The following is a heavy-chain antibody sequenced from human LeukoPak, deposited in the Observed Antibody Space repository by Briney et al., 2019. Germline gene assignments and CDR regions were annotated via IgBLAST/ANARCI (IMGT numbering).Heavy chain of an antibody. V-gene: IGHV3-53*01. CDR1: GFTVSSNH. D-gene: IGHD1-1*01. CDR2: IYSGGST. CDR3: ARGPAGYN. J-gene: IGHJ4*02. Sequence: GGSLRLSCAASGFTVSSNHMSWVCQAPGKGLEWVSVIYSGGSTDYADSVKGRFTISRDNLKNTLYLQMNSLRAEDTAVYYCARGPAGYNWGQGTLVTFSS.